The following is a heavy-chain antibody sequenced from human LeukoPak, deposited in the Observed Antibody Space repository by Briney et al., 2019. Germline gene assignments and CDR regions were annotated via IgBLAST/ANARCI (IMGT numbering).Heavy chain of an antibody. CDR1: GFTFSSYS. CDR3: ARARGGAAAGNGLGAYFDY. D-gene: IGHD6-13*01. V-gene: IGHV3-21*01. CDR2: ISSSSSYI. J-gene: IGHJ4*02. Sequence: PGGSLRLSCAASGFTFSSYSMNWVRQAPGKGLEWVSSISSSSSYIYYADSVKGRLTISRDNAKNSLYLQMNSLRAEDTAVYYCARARGGAAAGNGLGAYFDYWGQGTLVTVSS.